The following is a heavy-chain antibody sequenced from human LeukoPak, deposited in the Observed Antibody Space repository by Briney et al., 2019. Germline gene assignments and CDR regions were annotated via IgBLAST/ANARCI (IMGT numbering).Heavy chain of an antibody. CDR3: ARVPQRTTVTIGRWFDP. J-gene: IGHJ5*02. V-gene: IGHV4-38-2*02. D-gene: IGHD4-17*01. CDR2: IYHSGST. CDR1: GYSINSGYY. Sequence: SETLSLTCTVSGYSINSGYYWGWIRQPPGKGLEWIGSIYHSGSTYYNPSLKSRVTISVDTSKNQFSLKLSSVTAADTAVYYCARVPQRTTVTIGRWFDPWGQGTLVTVSS.